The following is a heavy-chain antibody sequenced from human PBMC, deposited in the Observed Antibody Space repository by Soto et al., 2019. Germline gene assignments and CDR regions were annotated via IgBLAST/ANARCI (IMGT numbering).Heavy chain of an antibody. Sequence: GGSLRLSCAASGFTFSSYAMSWVRQAPGKGLEWVSAISGSGGSTYYADSVKGRFTISRDNSKNTLYLQMNSLRAEDTAVYYCANPYYDFWSGQHFDYWGQGTLVTVSS. CDR3: ANPYYDFWSGQHFDY. V-gene: IGHV3-23*01. CDR1: GFTFSSYA. J-gene: IGHJ4*02. D-gene: IGHD3-3*01. CDR2: ISGSGGST.